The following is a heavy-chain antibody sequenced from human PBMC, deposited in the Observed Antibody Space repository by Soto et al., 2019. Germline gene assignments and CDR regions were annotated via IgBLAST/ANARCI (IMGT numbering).Heavy chain of an antibody. CDR1: DSPLFNIP. D-gene: IGHD2-2*01. V-gene: IGHV3-9*01. CDR2: IGWDGGYK. CDR3: TKDEGYCSSISCKDAFDY. J-gene: IGHJ3*01. Sequence: EVQLVESGGAWVSLGGSLEPSVPALDSPLFNIPITWAGQPPGQAWEGASGIGWDGGYKGYADSVKGRFTISRDNAKKSLYLEMNSLRVEDTALYYCTKDEGYCSSISCKDAFDYWGQGTMVTVS.